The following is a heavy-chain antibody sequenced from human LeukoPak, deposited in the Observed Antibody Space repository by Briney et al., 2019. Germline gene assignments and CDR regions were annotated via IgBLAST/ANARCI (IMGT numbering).Heavy chain of an antibody. D-gene: IGHD2-2*01. Sequence: GASVKVSCKASGGTFSSYAISWVRHAPGQGLEWMGGIIPIFGTANYAQKFQGRVTITTDESTSTAYMELSSLRSEDTAVYYCARGGQLLSWFDPWGQGTLVTVSS. CDR3: ARGGQLLSWFDP. V-gene: IGHV1-69*05. J-gene: IGHJ5*02. CDR2: IIPIFGTA. CDR1: GGTFSSYA.